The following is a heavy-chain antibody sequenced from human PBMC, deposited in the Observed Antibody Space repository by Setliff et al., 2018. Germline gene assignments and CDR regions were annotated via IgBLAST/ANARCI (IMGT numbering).Heavy chain of an antibody. V-gene: IGHV1-3*01. J-gene: IGHJ6*01. CDR3: ARERAGGRGFTFGAIYYYYGMDV. CDR1: GYTFTSYA. Sequence: ASVKVSCKASGYTFTSYAMHWVRQAPGQRLEWMGWINAGNGNTKYSQKFQGRVTMTRDTSMSTVYMELSSLRFEDTAVYYCARERAGGRGFTFGAIYYYYGMDVWG. CDR2: INAGNGNT. D-gene: IGHD3-16*01.